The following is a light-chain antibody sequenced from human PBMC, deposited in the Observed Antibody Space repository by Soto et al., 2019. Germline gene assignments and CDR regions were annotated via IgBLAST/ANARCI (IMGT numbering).Light chain of an antibody. Sequence: QSALTQPPSASGSPGQSVTISCTGTSSDVGGYNYVSWYQQHPGKAPKLMIYEVTQRPSGVPDRFSGYKSGNTASLTGSGLQAEDEADYYCSSYAGSNNLVFGGGTKLTVL. CDR2: EVT. CDR1: SSDVGGYNY. V-gene: IGLV2-8*01. J-gene: IGLJ2*01. CDR3: SSYAGSNNLV.